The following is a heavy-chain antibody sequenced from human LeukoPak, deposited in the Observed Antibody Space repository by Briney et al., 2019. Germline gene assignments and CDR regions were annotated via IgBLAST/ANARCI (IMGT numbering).Heavy chain of an antibody. V-gene: IGHV4-38-2*02. Sequence: PSETLSLTRTVSGYSISSGYYWGCIRQPPGKGLEWIGSIYHSGSTYYNPSLKSRVTISVATSKNQFSLKLSSVTAADTTVYYCARAISTVAGGGTFDYWGQGTLVTVSS. CDR3: ARAISTVAGGGTFDY. J-gene: IGHJ4*02. CDR1: GYSISSGYY. D-gene: IGHD6-19*01. CDR2: IYHSGST.